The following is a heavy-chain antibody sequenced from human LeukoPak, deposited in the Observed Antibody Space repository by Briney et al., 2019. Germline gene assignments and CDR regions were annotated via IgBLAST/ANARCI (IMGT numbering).Heavy chain of an antibody. CDR1: GYTFTSYG. Sequence: ASVKVSCKASGYTFTSYGISWVRQAPGQGLEWMGGIMPMFGEANYAQKFQGRVTTTADKATSTAYMELSSLRSEDTAVYYCAGGRTDIVVVPATLRNYYFDYWGQGTLVTVSS. V-gene: IGHV1-69*06. J-gene: IGHJ4*02. CDR3: AGGRTDIVVVPATLRNYYFDY. CDR2: IMPMFGEA. D-gene: IGHD2-2*01.